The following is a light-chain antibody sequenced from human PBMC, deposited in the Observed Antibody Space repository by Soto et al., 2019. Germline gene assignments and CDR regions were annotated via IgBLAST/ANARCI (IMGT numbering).Light chain of an antibody. V-gene: IGKV1-5*03. J-gene: IGKJ1*01. CDR3: LQDINYPWT. CDR2: KAS. Sequence: DIHMTQSPSTLSASVGDRVTITCRASQSIGSWVAWYQQKPGKAPKLLIYKASSLESGVPSRFSGSGSGTEFTLTISSLQPDDFATYYCLQDINYPWTFGQGTKVDIK. CDR1: QSIGSW.